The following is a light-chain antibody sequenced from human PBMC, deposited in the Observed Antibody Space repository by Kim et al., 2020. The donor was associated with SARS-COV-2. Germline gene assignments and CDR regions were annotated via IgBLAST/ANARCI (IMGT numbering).Light chain of an antibody. CDR3: ASWDDSLDGHVI. Sequence: TVTETGSGGISKCGNTFANCYHRLPGKAPKFLIASSNLRPSGVPDRFSGSKSGTSASMAISGLQSEDEGDYYCASWDDSLDGHVIFGGGTKVTVL. V-gene: IGLV1-44*01. CDR2: SSN. CDR1: ISKCGNTF. J-gene: IGLJ2*01.